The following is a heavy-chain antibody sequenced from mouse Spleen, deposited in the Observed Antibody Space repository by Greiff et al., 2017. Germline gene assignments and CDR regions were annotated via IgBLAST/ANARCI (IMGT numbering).Heavy chain of an antibody. Sequence: EVKLMESGGDLVKPGGSLKLSCAASGFTFSSYGMSWVRQTPDKRLEWVATISSGGSYTYYPDSVKGRFTISRDNAKNTLYLQMSSLKSEDTAMYYCASHSTWFAYWGQGTLVTVSA. J-gene: IGHJ3*01. CDR3: ASHSTWFAY. V-gene: IGHV5-6*01. CDR2: ISSGGSYT. CDR1: GFTFSSYG.